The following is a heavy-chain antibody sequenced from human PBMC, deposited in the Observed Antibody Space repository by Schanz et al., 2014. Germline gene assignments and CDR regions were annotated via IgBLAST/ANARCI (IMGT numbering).Heavy chain of an antibody. CDR2: MNESHSTI. Sequence: EVHLLDSGGGLVQPGGSLRLSCAASGFTFSSYAMSWVRQAPGKGLEWVSAMNESHSTIYYADSVRGRFTISRDNFKGALYLQMSSLRAEDTAVYYCAKSLESCPGGRCSRGYFDYWGQGTLVTVSS. CDR3: AKSLESCPGGRCSRGYFDY. V-gene: IGHV3-23*01. D-gene: IGHD2-8*02. J-gene: IGHJ4*02. CDR1: GFTFSSYA.